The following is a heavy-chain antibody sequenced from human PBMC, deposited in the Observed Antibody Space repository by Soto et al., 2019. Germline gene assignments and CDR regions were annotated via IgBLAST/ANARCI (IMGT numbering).Heavy chain of an antibody. CDR1: GGSISSGGYY. V-gene: IGHV4-31*03. D-gene: IGHD5-18*01. CDR3: ARVPPLDGYSYGPDY. CDR2: IYYSGST. J-gene: IGHJ4*02. Sequence: SETLSLTCTVSGGSISSGGYYWSWIRQHPGKGLEWIGYIYYSGSTYYNPSLKSRVTISVDTSKNQFSLKLSSVTAADTAVYYCARVPPLDGYSYGPDYWGQGTLVTVSS.